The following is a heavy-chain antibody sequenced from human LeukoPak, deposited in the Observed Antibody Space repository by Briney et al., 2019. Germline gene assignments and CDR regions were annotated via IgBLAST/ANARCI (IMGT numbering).Heavy chain of an antibody. CDR3: ARGGKNYFDF. CDR1: GYSFTSYG. Sequence: ASVKVSCKASGYSFTSYGISWVREAPGRGLEWVGYISAYDGETRYAQKFQGRVTLTTDTSTGTVYMEMRRLRSDDTAIYYCARGGKNYFDFWGQGTLVTVSS. J-gene: IGHJ4*02. CDR2: ISAYDGET. V-gene: IGHV1-18*01. D-gene: IGHD1-26*01.